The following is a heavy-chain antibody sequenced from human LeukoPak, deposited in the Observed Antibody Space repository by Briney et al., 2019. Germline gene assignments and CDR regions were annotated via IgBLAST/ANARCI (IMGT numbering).Heavy chain of an antibody. CDR2: INHSGST. V-gene: IGHV4-34*01. CDR1: GGSFSGYY. CDR3: ARDLRGTITHNWFDP. J-gene: IGHJ5*02. D-gene: IGHD3-3*01. Sequence: SETLSLTCAVYGGSFSGYYWSWIRQPPGKGLEWIGEINHSGSTNYNPSLKSRVTISVDTSKNRFSLKLSSVTAADTAVYYCARDLRGTITHNWFDPWGQGTLVTVSS.